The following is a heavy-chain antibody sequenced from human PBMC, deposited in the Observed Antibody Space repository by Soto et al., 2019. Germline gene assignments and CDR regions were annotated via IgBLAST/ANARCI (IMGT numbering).Heavy chain of an antibody. CDR3: TRPKGSTIAAAGNWFDP. V-gene: IGHV3-73*02. CDR1: GFTFSGSA. Sequence: EVQLVESGGGLVQPGGSLKLSCAASGFTFSGSAMHWVRQASGKGLEWVGRIRSKANSYATAYAASVKGRFTISSDDSKNTAYLQMNSLKTEDTAVYYCTRPKGSTIAAAGNWFDPWGQGTLVTVSS. D-gene: IGHD6-13*01. J-gene: IGHJ5*02. CDR2: IRSKANSYAT.